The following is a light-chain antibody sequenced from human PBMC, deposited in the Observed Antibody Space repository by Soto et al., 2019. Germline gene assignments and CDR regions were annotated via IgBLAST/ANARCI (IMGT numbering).Light chain of an antibody. V-gene: IGKV1-5*03. CDR3: QQYNSYPWP. Sequence: DIQMTQSPSTLSASVGDRVTITCRASQSISSWLAWYQQKPGKAPKLLIYKASSLESGVPSRFSGSGSGTEFPPTISSLQPDDFATYHCQQYNSYPWPFGQGTKVEIK. CDR1: QSISSW. J-gene: IGKJ1*01. CDR2: KAS.